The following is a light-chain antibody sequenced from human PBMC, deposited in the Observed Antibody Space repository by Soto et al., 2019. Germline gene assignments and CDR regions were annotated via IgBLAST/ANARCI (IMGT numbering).Light chain of an antibody. Sequence: DIVMTQSPDSLAVSLGERATINCKSSQSVLYSSNNKNYLAWYQQKPRQPPKLLIYWASTRESGVPDRFSGSGYGKDFTLTISSLQAEDVAVYYCQQYYSTPLAFGQGTKVEIK. CDR2: WAS. V-gene: IGKV4-1*01. CDR3: QQYYSTPLA. J-gene: IGKJ1*01. CDR1: QSVLYSSNNKNY.